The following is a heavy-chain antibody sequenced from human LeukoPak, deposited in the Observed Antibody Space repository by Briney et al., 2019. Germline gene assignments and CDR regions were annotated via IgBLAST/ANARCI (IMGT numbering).Heavy chain of an antibody. Sequence: GGSLRLSCAASGFTFSSYEMNWVRQAPGKGLEWVSYISSSGSTIYYADSVKGRFTISRDNAKNSLYLQMNSLRAEDTAVYYCARGQLVHHYFDYWGQGTLVTVSS. J-gene: IGHJ4*02. CDR3: ARGQLVHHYFDY. D-gene: IGHD6-13*01. CDR2: ISSSGSTI. V-gene: IGHV3-48*03. CDR1: GFTFSSYE.